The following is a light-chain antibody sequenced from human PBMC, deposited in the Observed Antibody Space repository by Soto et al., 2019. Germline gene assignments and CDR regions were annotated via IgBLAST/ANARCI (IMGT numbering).Light chain of an antibody. CDR3: QQFHNWPPIT. Sequence: EIVMTQSPATLSVSPGGRGTIPSRPSQSVSTNLAWYHQKPGQAPRLIIYGAYTRATGIPARFSGSGSGTEFTLTISSLQSEDFAVYYCQQFHNWPPITCGQGTRLEIK. CDR2: GAY. J-gene: IGKJ5*01. CDR1: QSVSTN. V-gene: IGKV3-15*01.